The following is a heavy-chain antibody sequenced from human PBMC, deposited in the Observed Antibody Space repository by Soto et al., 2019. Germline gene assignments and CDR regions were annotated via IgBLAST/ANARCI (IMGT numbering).Heavy chain of an antibody. CDR2: IVVGSGNT. J-gene: IGHJ3*02. D-gene: IGHD3-22*01. CDR3: AAQPPTNYYDSSGYWYAFDI. V-gene: IGHV1-58*01. Sequence: SVKVSCKASGFTFTSSAVQWVRQARGQRLEWIGWIVVGSGNTNYAQKFQERVTITRDMSTSTAYMELSSLRSEDTAVYYCAAQPPTNYYDSSGYWYAFDIWGQGTMVTVSS. CDR1: GFTFTSSA.